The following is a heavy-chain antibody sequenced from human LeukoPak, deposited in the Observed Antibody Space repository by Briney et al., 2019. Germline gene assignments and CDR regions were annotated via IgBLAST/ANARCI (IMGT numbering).Heavy chain of an antibody. V-gene: IGHV3-53*05. J-gene: IGHJ4*02. CDR1: GFNVSRYY. D-gene: IGHD6-6*01. CDR2: IYSGGTT. Sequence: GGSLRLSCTPSGFNVSRYYMSWVRQAPGKGLEWVSVIYSGGTTYYADSVKGRFTISRDNSRNTLYLQMNSLRAEDTAVYYCAKDSRAYRRSSHFDCWGQGALVTVSS. CDR3: AKDSRAYRRSSHFDC.